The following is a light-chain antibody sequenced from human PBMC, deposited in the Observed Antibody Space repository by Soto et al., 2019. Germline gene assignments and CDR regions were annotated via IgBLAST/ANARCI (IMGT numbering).Light chain of an antibody. V-gene: IGLV2-8*01. CDR2: EVN. Sequence: QSVLTQPPSASGSPGQSVTISCTGTSSDVGAYDYVCWYQQHPGKAPKLMIYEVNKRPSGVPDRFSGSKSGNTASLTVSGLQAGDEADYYCSSYTSSSTLYVFGTGTKVTVL. CDR3: SSYTSSSTLYV. CDR1: SSDVGAYDY. J-gene: IGLJ1*01.